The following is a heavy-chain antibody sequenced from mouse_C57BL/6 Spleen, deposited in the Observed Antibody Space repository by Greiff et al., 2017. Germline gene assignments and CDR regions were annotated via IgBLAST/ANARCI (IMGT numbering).Heavy chain of an antibody. J-gene: IGHJ4*01. Sequence: QVQLQQPGAELVMPGASVKLSCKASGYTFTSYWMHWVKQRPGQGLEWIGEIDPSDSYTNYNQKFKGKSTLTVDKSSSTAYMQLSSLTSEDSAVYYCARGLLHPGDAMDYWGQGTSVTVSS. V-gene: IGHV1-69*01. CDR2: IDPSDSYT. CDR3: ARGLLHPGDAMDY. D-gene: IGHD2-3*01. CDR1: GYTFTSYW.